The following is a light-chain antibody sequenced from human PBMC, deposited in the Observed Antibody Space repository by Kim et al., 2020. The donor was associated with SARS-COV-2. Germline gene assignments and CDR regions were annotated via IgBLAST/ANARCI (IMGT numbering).Light chain of an antibody. CDR1: SGSIASNY. Sequence: NFMLTQPHSVSESPGKTVTISCTRSSGSIASNYVQWYRQHPGSSPITVIFEDNQRPYGVPDRFSGSIDASSNSASLTISGLTTEDEADYYCQSYDSNTPWVFGGGTQLTVL. CDR3: QSYDSNTPWV. J-gene: IGLJ3*02. V-gene: IGLV6-57*01. CDR2: EDN.